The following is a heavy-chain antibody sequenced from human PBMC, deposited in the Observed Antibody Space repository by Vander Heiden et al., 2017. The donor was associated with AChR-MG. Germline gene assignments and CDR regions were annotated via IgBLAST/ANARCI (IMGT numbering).Heavy chain of an antibody. Sequence: EVQLVQSGAEVKKPGESLKISCKGSGYSFTSYWVGWVAQMPGKGLEWMGIIYPGDSDTRYSPSFQGQVTISADKSISTAYLQWSSLKASDTAMYYCARTAEDIVVVVAASYFDYWGQGTLVTVSS. CDR2: IYPGDSDT. J-gene: IGHJ4*02. CDR3: ARTAEDIVVVVAASYFDY. CDR1: GYSFTSYW. D-gene: IGHD2-15*01. V-gene: IGHV5-51*03.